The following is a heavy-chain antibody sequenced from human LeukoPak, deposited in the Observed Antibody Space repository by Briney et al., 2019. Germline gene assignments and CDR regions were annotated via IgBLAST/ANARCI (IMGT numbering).Heavy chain of an antibody. D-gene: IGHD3-10*01. J-gene: IGHJ4*02. CDR1: GGSISSSGYY. CDR2: INYSGST. CDR3: ARRRGSGSPYFDY. V-gene: IGHV4-39*01. Sequence: SSETLSLTCTVSGGSISSSGYYWGWIRQPPGKGLEWIGIINYSGSTYYNPSLKSRVTISVDTSKNQFSLKLSSVTAADTAVFYCARRRGSGSPYFDYWGQGTLVTVSS.